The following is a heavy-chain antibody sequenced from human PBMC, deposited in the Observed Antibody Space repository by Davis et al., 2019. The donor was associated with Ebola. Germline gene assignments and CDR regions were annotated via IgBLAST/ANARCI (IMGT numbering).Heavy chain of an antibody. CDR2: INAGNGDT. V-gene: IGHV1-3*01. D-gene: IGHD3-10*02. Sequence: ASVKVSCKASGYIFTSYAMHWVRQAPGQRLEWMGWINAGNGDTKYSQKFRDRVTITRDTSASTAYMELSSLRSEDTAVYYCARMLWSGYYFDYWGQGTLVTVSS. CDR1: GYIFTSYA. CDR3: ARMLWSGYYFDY. J-gene: IGHJ4*02.